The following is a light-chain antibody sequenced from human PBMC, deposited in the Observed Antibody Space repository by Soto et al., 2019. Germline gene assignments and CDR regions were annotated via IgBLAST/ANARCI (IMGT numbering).Light chain of an antibody. CDR1: QSVSSSY. Sequence: EIVLTQSPGTLSLSPGERATLSCRASQSVSSSYLAWYQQKPGQAPRLLIYGASSRSTGIPDRFSGSGSGTDFTLTINRLEPEDFAVYYCQQYGSSPALFALRPGTKADIK. CDR3: QQYGSSPALFA. CDR2: GAS. V-gene: IGKV3-20*01. J-gene: IGKJ3*01.